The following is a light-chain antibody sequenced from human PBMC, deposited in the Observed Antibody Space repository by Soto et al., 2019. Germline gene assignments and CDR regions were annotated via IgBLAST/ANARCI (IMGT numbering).Light chain of an antibody. J-gene: IGLJ2*01. CDR3: CSYAGSSTFVV. CDR2: EGS. V-gene: IGLV2-23*03. CDR1: SSDVGSYNL. Sequence: LSQPASVSGSPGQSITISCTGTSSDVGSYNLVSWYQQHPGKAPKLMIYEGSKRPSGVSNRFSGSKSGNTASLTISGLQAEDEADYYCCSYAGSSTFVVFGGGTKLTVL.